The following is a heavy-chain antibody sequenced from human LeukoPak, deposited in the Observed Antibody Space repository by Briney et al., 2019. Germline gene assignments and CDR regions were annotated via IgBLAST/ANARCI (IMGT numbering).Heavy chain of an antibody. CDR3: AKDKGYGSGSLTSLDY. CDR1: GFTFSSYA. J-gene: IGHJ4*02. D-gene: IGHD3-10*01. CDR2: ISGSGGST. Sequence: QPGGSLRLSCTASGFTFSSYAMSWVRQAPGKGLEWVSAISGSGGSTYYADSVKGRFTISGDNSKNTLYLQMNSLRAEDTAVYYCAKDKGYGSGSLTSLDYWGQGTLVTVSS. V-gene: IGHV3-23*01.